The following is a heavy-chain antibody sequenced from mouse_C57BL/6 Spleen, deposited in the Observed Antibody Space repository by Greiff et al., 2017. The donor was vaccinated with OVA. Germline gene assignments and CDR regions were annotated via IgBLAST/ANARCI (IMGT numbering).Heavy chain of an antibody. Sequence: QVQLQQPGAELVRPGSSVKLSCKASGYTFTSYWMDWVKQRPGQGLEWIGNIYPSDSETHYNQKFKDKATLTVDKSSSTAYMQLSSLTSEDSAVYYCARDDGNSDYWGKGTTLTFSS. J-gene: IGHJ2*01. V-gene: IGHV1-61*01. D-gene: IGHD2-3*01. CDR2: IYPSDSET. CDR3: ARDDGNSDY. CDR1: GYTFTSYW.